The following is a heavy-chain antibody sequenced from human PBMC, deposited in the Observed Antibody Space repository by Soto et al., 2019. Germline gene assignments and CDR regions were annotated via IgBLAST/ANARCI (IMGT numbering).Heavy chain of an antibody. Sequence: PGGSLRLSCAASGFTFSSYSMNWVRQAPGKGLEWVSYISSSSTIYYADSVKGRFTISRDNAKNSLYLQMNSLRAEDTAVYYCARGARHIYYYYYMDVWGKGTTVTVSS. V-gene: IGHV3-48*01. CDR3: ARGARHIYYYYYMDV. J-gene: IGHJ6*03. CDR2: ISSSSTI. CDR1: GFTFSSYS. D-gene: IGHD2-21*01.